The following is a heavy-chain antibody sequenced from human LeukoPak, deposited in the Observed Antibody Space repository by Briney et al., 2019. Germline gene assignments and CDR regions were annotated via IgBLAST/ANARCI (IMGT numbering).Heavy chain of an antibody. D-gene: IGHD4-17*01. Sequence: GGSLRLSCAASGFTFDDYAMHWVRQAPGKGLEWVSGISWNSGSIGYADSVKGRFTISRDNAKNSLYLQMNGLRAEDTALYYCAKAASLSTVTTPLGYWGQGTLVTVSS. CDR3: AKAASLSTVTTPLGY. CDR1: GFTFDDYA. CDR2: ISWNSGSI. V-gene: IGHV3-9*01. J-gene: IGHJ4*02.